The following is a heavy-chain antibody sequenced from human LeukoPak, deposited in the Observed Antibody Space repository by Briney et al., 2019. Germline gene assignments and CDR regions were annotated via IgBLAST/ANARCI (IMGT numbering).Heavy chain of an antibody. CDR1: GFTFSDYY. Sequence: GGSLRLSCAASGFTFSDYYMSWIRQAPGKGLEWVSYISSSGSTIYYADSVKGRFTISRDISKNTLYLQMDSLRAEDTAIYYCARDWKTNSFDYWGQGTLVTVSS. CDR3: ARDWKTNSFDY. D-gene: IGHD1-1*01. V-gene: IGHV3-11*04. CDR2: ISSSGSTI. J-gene: IGHJ4*02.